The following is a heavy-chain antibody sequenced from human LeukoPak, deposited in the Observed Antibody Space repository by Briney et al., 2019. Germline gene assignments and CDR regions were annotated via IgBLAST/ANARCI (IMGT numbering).Heavy chain of an antibody. J-gene: IGHJ6*03. Sequence: PSETLSLTCAVYGGSFSGYYWSWIRQPPGKGLEWIGEINHRRSTNYNPSLKSRVTMSVDTSKNQFSLKLSSVTAADTAVYYCARGTYNYDFWSGHVYYYYYMDVWGKGTTVTVSS. CDR3: ARGTYNYDFWSGHVYYYYYMDV. D-gene: IGHD3-3*01. CDR2: INHRRST. CDR1: GGSFSGYY. V-gene: IGHV4-34*01.